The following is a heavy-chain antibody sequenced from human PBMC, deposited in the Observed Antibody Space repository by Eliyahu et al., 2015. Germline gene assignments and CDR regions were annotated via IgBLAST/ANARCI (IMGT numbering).Heavy chain of an antibody. CDR3: AHRLGIAVAGFDAFDI. V-gene: IGHV2-5*02. J-gene: IGHJ3*02. D-gene: IGHD6-19*01. CDR1: GFSLSTSGVG. CDR2: IYWDDDK. Sequence: QITLKESGPTLVKPTQTLTLTCTFSGFSLSTSGVGVGWIRQPPGKALEWLALIYWDDDKRYSPSLKSRLTITKDTSKNQVVLTMTNMDPVDTATYYCAHRLGIAVAGFDAFDIWGQGTMVTVSS.